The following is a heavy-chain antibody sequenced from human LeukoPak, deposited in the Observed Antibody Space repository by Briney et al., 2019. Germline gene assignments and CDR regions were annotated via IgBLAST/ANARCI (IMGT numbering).Heavy chain of an antibody. CDR1: GFTFSSYA. CDR3: ARARCGGDCYWDY. CDR2: ISYDGSNK. Sequence: GRSLRLSCAASGFTFSSYAMHWVRQAPGKGLEWVAVISYDGSNKYYADSVKGRFTISRDNSKNTLYLQMNSLRAEDTAVYYCARARCGGDCYWDYWGQGTLVTVSS. J-gene: IGHJ4*02. V-gene: IGHV3-30-3*01. D-gene: IGHD2-21*02.